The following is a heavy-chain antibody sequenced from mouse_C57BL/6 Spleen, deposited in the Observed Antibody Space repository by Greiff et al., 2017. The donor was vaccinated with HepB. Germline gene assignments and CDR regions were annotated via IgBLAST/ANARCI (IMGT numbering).Heavy chain of an antibody. Sequence: QVQLQQPGAELVKPGASVKLSCKASGYTFTSYWMHWVKQRPGQGLEWIGMIHPNSGSTNYNEKFKSKATLTVDKSSSTAYMQISSLTSEDSAVYYWARDPSQLGRGAMDYWGQGTSVTVSS. CDR3: ARDPSQLGRGAMDY. V-gene: IGHV1-64*01. D-gene: IGHD4-1*02. J-gene: IGHJ4*01. CDR1: GYTFTSYW. CDR2: IHPNSGST.